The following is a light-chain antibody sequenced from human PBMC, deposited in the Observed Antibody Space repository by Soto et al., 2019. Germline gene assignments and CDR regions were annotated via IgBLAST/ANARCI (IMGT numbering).Light chain of an antibody. CDR3: CSYAGGFYV. J-gene: IGLJ1*01. CDR1: SSDVGNYNY. Sequence: QSALTQPPSASGSPGQSVTISCTGTSSDVGNYNYDSWFQQHPGKAPRLIIYEVIKRPSGVPDRFSGSKSGNTASLTVSGLQAEDEGDYYCCSYAGGFYVFGTGTKVTVL. CDR2: EVI. V-gene: IGLV2-8*01.